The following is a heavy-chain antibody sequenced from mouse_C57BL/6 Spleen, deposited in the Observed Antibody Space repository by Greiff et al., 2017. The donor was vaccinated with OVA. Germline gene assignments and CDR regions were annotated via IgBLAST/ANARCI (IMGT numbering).Heavy chain of an antibody. V-gene: IGHV1-53*01. J-gene: IGHJ4*01. CDR2: INPSNGGT. CDR3: ARNSYYYGSSYDAMDY. Sequence: QVQLKQPGTELVKPGASVKLSCKASGYTFTSYWMHWVKQRPGQGLEWIGNINPSNGGTNYNEKFKSKATLTVDKSSSTAYMQLSSLTSEDSAVYYCARNSYYYGSSYDAMDYWGQGTSVTVSS. CDR1: GYTFTSYW. D-gene: IGHD1-1*01.